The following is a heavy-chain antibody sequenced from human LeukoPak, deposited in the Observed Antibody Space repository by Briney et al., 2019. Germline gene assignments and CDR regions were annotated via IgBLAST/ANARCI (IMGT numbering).Heavy chain of an antibody. D-gene: IGHD6-19*01. J-gene: IGHJ5*02. CDR1: GFTFSSYW. Sequence: GGSLRLSCAASGFTFSSYWMNWVRQAPGKGLVWVSRIASDGSSTTYADSVKGRFTISRDNSKNTLFLQMNNLRAEDTAVYYCAKSPLAVAGTGNWFDPWGQGTLVTVSS. V-gene: IGHV3-74*01. CDR2: IASDGSST. CDR3: AKSPLAVAGTGNWFDP.